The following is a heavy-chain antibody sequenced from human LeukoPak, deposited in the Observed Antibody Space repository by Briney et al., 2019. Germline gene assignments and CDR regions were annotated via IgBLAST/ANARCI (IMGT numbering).Heavy chain of an antibody. Sequence: PSETLSLTCTVSGGSISSSSYYWGWIRQPPGKGLEWIGSLYYSGSTYYNPSLKSRVTISVDTSKNQFSLKLSSVTAADTTVYYCARHDLEYSSSSGYYYYYYMDVWGKGTTVTVSS. CDR3: ARHDLEYSSSSGYYYYYYMDV. V-gene: IGHV4-39*01. D-gene: IGHD6-6*01. CDR1: GGSISSSSYY. CDR2: LYYSGST. J-gene: IGHJ6*03.